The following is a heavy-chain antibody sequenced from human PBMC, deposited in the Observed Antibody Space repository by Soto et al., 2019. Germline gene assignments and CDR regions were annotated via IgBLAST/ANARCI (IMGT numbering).Heavy chain of an antibody. CDR1: GGSISSSSYY. J-gene: IGHJ4*02. V-gene: IGHV4-39*01. CDR2: IYYSGST. CDR3: ARRRSSSWYGGDYFDD. Sequence: SETLSLTCTVSGGSISSSSYYWGWIRQPPGKGLEWIGSIYYSGSTYYNPSLKSRVTISVDTSKNQFSLKLSSVTAADTAVYYCARRRSSSWYGGDYFDDSGQGTRVTVAS. D-gene: IGHD6-13*01.